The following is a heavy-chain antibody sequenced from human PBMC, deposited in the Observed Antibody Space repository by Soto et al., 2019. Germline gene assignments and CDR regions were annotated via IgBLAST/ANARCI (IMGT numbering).Heavy chain of an antibody. Sequence: GESLKISCAASGFTFSSYAMSWVRQAPGKGLEWVSAISGSGGSTYYADSVKGRFTISRDNSKNTLYLQMNSLSAEDTAVYYCAKDPLFGVVLYYFDYWGQGTLVTVSS. CDR1: GFTFSSYA. D-gene: IGHD3-3*01. CDR2: ISGSGGST. CDR3: AKDPLFGVVLYYFDY. V-gene: IGHV3-23*01. J-gene: IGHJ4*02.